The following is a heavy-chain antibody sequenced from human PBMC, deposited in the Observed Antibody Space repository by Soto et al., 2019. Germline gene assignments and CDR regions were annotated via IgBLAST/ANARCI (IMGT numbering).Heavy chain of an antibody. CDR1: GFTFSNYP. J-gene: IGHJ6*02. Sequence: PGGSLRLSCSASGFTFSNYPMYWVRQAPGTGLEYVSAINKNGDNTYYADSVRGRFTISRDNSRNTLYLQMSSLRPEDTAVYYCVNRWDYYGMDVWGQGTTVTVSS. D-gene: IGHD6-13*01. V-gene: IGHV3-64D*06. CDR2: INKNGDNT. CDR3: VNRWDYYGMDV.